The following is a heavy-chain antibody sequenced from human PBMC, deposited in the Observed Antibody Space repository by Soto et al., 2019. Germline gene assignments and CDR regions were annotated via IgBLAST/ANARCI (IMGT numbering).Heavy chain of an antibody. J-gene: IGHJ4*02. CDR1: GGSISSGGYY. D-gene: IGHD2-15*01. Sequence: QVQLQESGPGLVKPSQTLSLTCTVSGGSISSGGYYWSWIRQHPGKGLEWIGYIYYSGSTYYNPTLKTPVPLSVDTSTNQFSRKLSSVTAADTAVYYCARYCSGGSCYSSHFDYWGQGTLVTVSS. CDR3: ARYCSGGSCYSSHFDY. V-gene: IGHV4-31*01. CDR2: IYYSGST.